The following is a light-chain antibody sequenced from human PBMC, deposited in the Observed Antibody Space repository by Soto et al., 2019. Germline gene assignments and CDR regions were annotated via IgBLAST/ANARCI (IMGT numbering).Light chain of an antibody. V-gene: IGKV1-9*01. CDR1: QDIAIY. CDR2: AAS. Sequence: IQLTQSPSSLSASVGDRVTITCRASQDIAIYLAWYQQKPGEAPKLLIYAASTLYGGVPSRFSGSGSGTDFALTITSLQAEDFATYYCQQTFSKFLYTFGQGTKLEIK. CDR3: QQTFSKFLYT. J-gene: IGKJ2*01.